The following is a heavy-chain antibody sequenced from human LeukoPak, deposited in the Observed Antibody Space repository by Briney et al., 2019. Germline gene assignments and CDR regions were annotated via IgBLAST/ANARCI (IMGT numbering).Heavy chain of an antibody. CDR3: AAVPNANAWYWDDAFDI. J-gene: IGHJ3*02. CDR1: GFTFTTSD. D-gene: IGHD2-8*02. CDR2: IVVGSGNT. V-gene: IGHV1-58*01. Sequence: SVKVSCKASGFTFTTSDVQWVRQARGQRLEWIRRIVVGSGNTDHAQTFQGRLTITRDISTSTAYMELSSLTSDDTAVYYCAAVPNANAWYWDDAFDIWGQGTMVTVSS.